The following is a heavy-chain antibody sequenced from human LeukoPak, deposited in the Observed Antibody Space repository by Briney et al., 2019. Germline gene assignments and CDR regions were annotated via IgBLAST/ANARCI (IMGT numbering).Heavy chain of an antibody. CDR2: ISGSGGST. V-gene: IGHV3-23*01. Sequence: GGSLRLSCAASGFTFSSYAMSWVRQAPGKGLEWVSAISGSGGSTYYADSVKGRFTISRDNSKNTLYLQMNSLRAEDTAVYYCAKRHLYGDYIHYYYMDVWGKGTTVTVSS. D-gene: IGHD4-17*01. J-gene: IGHJ6*03. CDR1: GFTFSSYA. CDR3: AKRHLYGDYIHYYYMDV.